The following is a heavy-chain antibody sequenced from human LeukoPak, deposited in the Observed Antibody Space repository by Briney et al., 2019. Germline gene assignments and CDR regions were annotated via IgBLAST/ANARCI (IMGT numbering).Heavy chain of an antibody. J-gene: IGHJ4*02. CDR1: GGSISSYY. CDR3: ARGALFDY. Sequence: SENLSLTCTVSGGSISSYYWSWIRQPPGKGLEWIGYIYYSGSTNYNPSLKSRVTISVDTSKNQFSLKLSSVTAADTAVYYCARGALFDYWGQGTLVTVSS. V-gene: IGHV4-59*01. CDR2: IYYSGST.